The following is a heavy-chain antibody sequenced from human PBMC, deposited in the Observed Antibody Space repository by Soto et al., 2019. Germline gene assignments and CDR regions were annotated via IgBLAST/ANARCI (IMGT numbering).Heavy chain of an antibody. J-gene: IGHJ4*02. V-gene: IGHV3-23*01. Sequence: GGSLRLSCAASGFTFSSYSMKWVRQAPGKGLEWVSAISGSGGSTYYADSVKGRFTISRDNSESTLYLEMNSLRAEDTAVYHCAKDGRDIVVVPAANDYWGQGTLVTVSS. CDR1: GFTFSSYS. CDR3: AKDGRDIVVVPAANDY. D-gene: IGHD2-2*01. CDR2: ISGSGGST.